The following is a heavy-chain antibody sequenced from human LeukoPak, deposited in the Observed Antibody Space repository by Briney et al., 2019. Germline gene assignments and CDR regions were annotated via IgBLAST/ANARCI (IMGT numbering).Heavy chain of an antibody. V-gene: IGHV3-7*01. CDR2: IKGDGSVT. CDR1: GPGFTFSEFW. Sequence: GRSMSLSSVPSGPGFTFSEFWMGWVRQTPGERLEWVANIKGDGSVTYYVDSVKGRFTISRDNVKNSVYLQMNSLRADDTSLYRCAREAYCGGPSCFAVNYMDVWGKGTTVTVSS. J-gene: IGHJ6*03. D-gene: IGHD2-21*01. CDR3: AREAYCGGPSCFAVNYMDV.